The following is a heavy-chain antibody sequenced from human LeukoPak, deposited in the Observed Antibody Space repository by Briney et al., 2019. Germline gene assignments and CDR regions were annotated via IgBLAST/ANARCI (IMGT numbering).Heavy chain of an antibody. CDR2: ISYDGSNK. CDR3: ARETEYSSSSRVVWYYYYGMDV. D-gene: IGHD6-6*01. CDR1: GFTFSSYG. Sequence: GGSLRLSCAASGFTFSSYGMHWVRQAPGKGLEWVAVISYDGSNKYYADSVKGRFTISRDNSKNTLYLQMNSLRAEDTAAYYCARETEYSSSSRVVWYYYYGMDVWGQGTTVTVSS. V-gene: IGHV3-30*03. J-gene: IGHJ6*02.